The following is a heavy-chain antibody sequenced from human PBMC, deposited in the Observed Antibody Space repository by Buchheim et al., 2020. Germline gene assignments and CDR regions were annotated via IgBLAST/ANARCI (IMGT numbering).Heavy chain of an antibody. J-gene: IGHJ4*02. Sequence: EVQLVESGGGLVQPGGSLRLCCAASGITFSRYSMSWVRQAPGKGLEWVSDIIGSSSIIYYTDSVRGRFTISRDNPKNSVRFQMNSLRVEDTAVYYCATGATTGTSRFDYWGQGTL. V-gene: IGHV3-48*01. CDR2: IIGSSSII. CDR3: ATGATTGTSRFDY. D-gene: IGHD1-1*01. CDR1: GITFSRYS.